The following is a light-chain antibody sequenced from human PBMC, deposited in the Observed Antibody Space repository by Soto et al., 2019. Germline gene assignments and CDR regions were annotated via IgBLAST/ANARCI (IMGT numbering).Light chain of an antibody. CDR1: QSVSSSD. J-gene: IGKJ2*01. CDR2: GAS. CDR3: KQYGGSPLYT. Sequence: EIVLTQSPCTLSFSPGDRATLSCRASQSVSSSDLAWYQQKPGQAPRLLIYGASTRATGIPDRFSGSGSGTDFTLTISRLEPEEFSVYYCKQYGGSPLYTSRHGTKVDIK. V-gene: IGKV3-20*01.